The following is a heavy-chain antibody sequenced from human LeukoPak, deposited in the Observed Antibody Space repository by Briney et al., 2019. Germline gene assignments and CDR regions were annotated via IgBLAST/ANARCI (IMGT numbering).Heavy chain of an antibody. V-gene: IGHV3-21*01. CDR1: GFTFNTYT. CDR3: ARDMFPKCSGGSCYLDY. J-gene: IGHJ4*02. CDR2: ISSSSTYI. D-gene: IGHD2-15*01. Sequence: KPGGSLRLSCAASGFTFNTYTIGWVRQAPGKGLEWVASISSSSTYIYYADSVKGRFTISRDNAKNSLSLQMNSLRAEDTAVYFCARDMFPKCSGGSCYLDYWGQGTLVTVSS.